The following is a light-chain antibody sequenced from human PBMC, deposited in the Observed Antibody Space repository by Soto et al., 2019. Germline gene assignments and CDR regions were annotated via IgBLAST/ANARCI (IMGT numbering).Light chain of an antibody. V-gene: IGLV2-14*01. CDR2: EVS. J-gene: IGLJ2*01. CDR3: ASYTGTSTDVL. Sequence: QSALTQPASVSGSPGQSITISCAGTSSDIGAYNYVSWYQQHPGRAPKLMLYEVSHRPSEVSNRFSGSKSANTASLTISGLQPEDEADYYCASYTGTSTDVLFGGGTKVTVL. CDR1: SSDIGAYNY.